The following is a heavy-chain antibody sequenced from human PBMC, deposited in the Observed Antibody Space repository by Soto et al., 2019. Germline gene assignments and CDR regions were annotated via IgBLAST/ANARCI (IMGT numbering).Heavy chain of an antibody. V-gene: IGHV1-3*05. D-gene: IGHD2-21*02. CDR3: ARSIVVVTALDY. J-gene: IGHJ4*02. CDR2: IKAGNGNT. Sequence: QVQLVQSGAEEKKPGASVKVSCKASGYTFTSYAMHWVRQAPGQRLEWMGWIKAGNGNTKYSQKFQGRVTITRGTSARAAYMELSCLRSEDTAVYYCARSIVVVTALDYWGQGTLVTVSS. CDR1: GYTFTSYA.